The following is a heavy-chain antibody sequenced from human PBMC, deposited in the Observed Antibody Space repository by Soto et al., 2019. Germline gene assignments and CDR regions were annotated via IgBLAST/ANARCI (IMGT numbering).Heavy chain of an antibody. CDR2: ISAYNDNT. V-gene: IGHV1-18*01. D-gene: IGHD2-15*01. Sequence: GASVKVSCKASGYTFTSYGISWVRQAPGQGLEWLGWISAYNDNTNYAQKLQGRVTLTTDTSTSTAYMELRNLRSDDTAVYFCARGYCSGGGCYSGWSMAVWGQGTTVTV. CDR3: ARGYCSGGGCYSGWSMAV. CDR1: GYTFTSYG. J-gene: IGHJ6*02.